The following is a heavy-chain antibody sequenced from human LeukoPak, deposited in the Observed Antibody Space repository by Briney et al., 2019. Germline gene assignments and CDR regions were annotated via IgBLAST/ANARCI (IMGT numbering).Heavy chain of an antibody. CDR2: IIPIFGTA. D-gene: IGHD3-22*01. Sequence: VASVKVSCKASGGTFRSYAISWVRQAPGQGLEWMGGIIPIFGTANYAQKFQGRVTITADKSTSTAYMELSSLRSEDTAVYYCASGSLEVVELWGQGTLVTVSS. CDR3: ASGSLEVVEL. CDR1: GGTFRSYA. V-gene: IGHV1-69*06. J-gene: IGHJ4*02.